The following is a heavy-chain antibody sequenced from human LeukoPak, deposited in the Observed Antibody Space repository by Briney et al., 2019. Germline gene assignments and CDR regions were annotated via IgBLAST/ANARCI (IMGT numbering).Heavy chain of an antibody. D-gene: IGHD3-22*01. CDR3: ARVVVVKGHDAFDI. CDR1: GYTFTGYY. CDR2: INPNSGGT. J-gene: IGHJ3*02. Sequence: ASVKVSCKASGYTFTGYYMHWVRQAPGQGLEWMGWINPNSGGTNYAQKFQGRVTMTRDTSISTAYTELSRLRSDDTAVYYCARVVVVKGHDAFDIWGQGTMVTVSS. V-gene: IGHV1-2*02.